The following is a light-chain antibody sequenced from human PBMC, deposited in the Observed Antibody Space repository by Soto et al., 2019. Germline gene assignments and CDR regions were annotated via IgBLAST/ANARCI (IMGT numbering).Light chain of an antibody. Sequence: EIVLTQSPGTLSLSPGERATLSCRASQSVSSYVAWYQQKPGQAPRLLIYDASNRATGIPARFSGSGSGTDFTLTISSLEPADFAVYYCQQRSNWPLTFGGGTKVDIK. CDR1: QSVSSY. J-gene: IGKJ4*01. V-gene: IGKV3-11*01. CDR3: QQRSNWPLT. CDR2: DAS.